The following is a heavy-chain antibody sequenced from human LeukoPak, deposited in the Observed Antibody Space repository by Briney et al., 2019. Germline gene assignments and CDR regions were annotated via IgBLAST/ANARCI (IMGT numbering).Heavy chain of an antibody. D-gene: IGHD6-13*01. J-gene: IGHJ3*02. CDR1: GGTFSSYA. V-gene: IGHV1-69*13. CDR3: AREKRSSSWSNAFDI. CDR2: IIPIFGTA. Sequence: ASVKVSCKASGGTFSSYAISWVRQAPGQGLEWMGGIIPIFGTANYAQKFQGRVTITADESTSTAYMELSSLRSEDTAVYHCAREKRSSSWSNAFDIWGQGTMVTVSS.